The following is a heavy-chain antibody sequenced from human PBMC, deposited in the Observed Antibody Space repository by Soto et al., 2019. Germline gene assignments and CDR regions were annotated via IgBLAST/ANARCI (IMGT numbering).Heavy chain of an antibody. J-gene: IGHJ4*02. CDR2: IYYSGST. CDR1: GGSISSGGYY. D-gene: IGHD1-26*01. Sequence: PSETLSLTCTVSGGSISSGGYYWSWIRQHPGKGLEWIGYIYYSGSTYYNPSLKSRVTISVDTSKNQFSLKLTSVTAADTAVYYCARGAPLIVGATSFDSWGQGTLVTVSS. V-gene: IGHV4-31*03. CDR3: ARGAPLIVGATSFDS.